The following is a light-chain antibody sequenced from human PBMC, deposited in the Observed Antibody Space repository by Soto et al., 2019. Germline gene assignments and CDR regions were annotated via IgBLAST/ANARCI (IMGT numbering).Light chain of an antibody. Sequence: EIVLTQSPATLSLSPGERATLSCRASQSVSSYLAWYQQKPGQAPRLLIYDASNRATGTPARFSGSGSGTDFTLTISSLEPEDFAVYYCQQRSNRPLTFGGGTKVEIK. V-gene: IGKV3-11*01. CDR2: DAS. J-gene: IGKJ4*01. CDR1: QSVSSY. CDR3: QQRSNRPLT.